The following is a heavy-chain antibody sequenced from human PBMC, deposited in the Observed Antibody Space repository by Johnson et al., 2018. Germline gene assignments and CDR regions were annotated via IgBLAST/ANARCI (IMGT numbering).Heavy chain of an antibody. CDR2: IFPLFGIP. J-gene: IGHJ6*02. CDR1: GGSISRYS. CDR3: VGHRGGPKNYYYYAMDV. V-gene: IGHV1-69*01. Sequence: QVQLVESGAAVKKPGSSXTVSCKASGGSISRYSISWVRQAPGQGRDWLGGIFPLFGIPDYAQKFQGSITISADESTSTVYMEMGRLRSEDTAMFYVVGHRGGPKNYYYYAMDVWGQVTTVTVAS. D-gene: IGHD1-26*01.